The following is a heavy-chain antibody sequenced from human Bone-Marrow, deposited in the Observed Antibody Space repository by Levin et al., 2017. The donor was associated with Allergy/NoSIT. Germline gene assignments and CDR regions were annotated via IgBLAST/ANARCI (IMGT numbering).Heavy chain of an antibody. D-gene: IGHD3-3*01. CDR2: LHSGGKT. CDR3: ARDIYDFWSGYNYGMDV. J-gene: IGHJ6*02. CDR1: GFTVSGNY. Sequence: GGSLRLSCAVSGFTVSGNYMSWVRQAPGKGLEWVSILHSGGKTYYADSVKGRFTISSDHSKNTLYLQMNSLRVEDTAVYYCARDIYDFWSGYNYGMDVWGQGTTVTVSS. V-gene: IGHV3-53*01.